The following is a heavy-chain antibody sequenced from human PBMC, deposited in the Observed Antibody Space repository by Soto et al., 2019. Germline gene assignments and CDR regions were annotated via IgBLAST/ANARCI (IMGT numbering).Heavy chain of an antibody. CDR3: ASPGEDYYDSSGYYSTSTFDY. V-gene: IGHV1-69*13. CDR2: IIPIFGTA. Sequence: EASVKVSCKASGGTFSSYAISWVRQAPGQGLEWMGGIIPIFGTANYAQKFQGRVTITADESTSTAYMELSSLRSEDTAVYYCASPGEDYYDSSGYYSTSTFDYWGQGTLVTVSS. D-gene: IGHD3-22*01. J-gene: IGHJ4*02. CDR1: GGTFSSYA.